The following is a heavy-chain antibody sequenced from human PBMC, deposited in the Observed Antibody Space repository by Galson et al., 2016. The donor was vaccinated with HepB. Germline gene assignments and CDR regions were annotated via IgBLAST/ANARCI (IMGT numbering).Heavy chain of an antibody. CDR1: GFTFSNYA. D-gene: IGHD3-22*01. V-gene: IGHV3-23*01. CDR2: ISGSGGNS. Sequence: SLRLSRPFSGFTFSNYAMSWVRQAPGKGLEWVSAISGSGGNSYYADYVKGRFTISRDNSKNTQYVQMHSLRAEDAAVYYCAKDYYDSSGYRSYWYFDLWGRGTLVTVSS. CDR3: AKDYYDSSGYRSYWYFDL. J-gene: IGHJ2*01.